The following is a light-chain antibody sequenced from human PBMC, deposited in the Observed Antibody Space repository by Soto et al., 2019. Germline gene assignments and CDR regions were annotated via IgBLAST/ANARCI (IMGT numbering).Light chain of an antibody. CDR2: GAS. Sequence: EIVMTQSPATLSVSPGERATLSCRASQSVSSNLAWYQQKPGQAPRLLIYGASTRATGIPARFSGSGSGTEFTLTISSLLSDDFAVYSCQQYNNWPPFTFGPGTQVDIK. J-gene: IGKJ3*01. CDR3: QQYNNWPPFT. CDR1: QSVSSN. V-gene: IGKV3-15*01.